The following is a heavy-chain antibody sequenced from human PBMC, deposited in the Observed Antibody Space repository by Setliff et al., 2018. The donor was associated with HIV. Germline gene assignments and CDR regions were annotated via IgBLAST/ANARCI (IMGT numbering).Heavy chain of an antibody. Sequence: SETLSLTCSVSGGSTSSSSYYWAWVRQPPGKGPEWIGSVYYSGSTYYDPSLKSRVTISVDSSKNQFSLKLSSVTAADTAVYYCVGFAEYSSSSSHYYYYMDVWGKGATVTVSS. V-gene: IGHV4-39*01. CDR2: VYYSGST. CDR1: GGSTSSSSYY. D-gene: IGHD6-6*01. CDR3: VGFAEYSSSSSHYYYYMDV. J-gene: IGHJ6*03.